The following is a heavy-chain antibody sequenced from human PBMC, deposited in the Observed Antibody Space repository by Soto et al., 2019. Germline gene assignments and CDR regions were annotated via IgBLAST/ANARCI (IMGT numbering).Heavy chain of an antibody. D-gene: IGHD2-15*01. CDR1: GGSFSGYY. CDR3: FLVVAATPVSDY. CDR2: INHSGST. V-gene: IGHV4-34*01. J-gene: IGHJ4*02. Sequence: SETLSLTCAVYGGSFSGYYWSWIRQPPGKGLEWIGEINHSGSTNYNPSLKSRVTISVDTSKNQFSLKLSSVTAADTAVYYCFLVVAATPVSDYWGQGTLVTVSS.